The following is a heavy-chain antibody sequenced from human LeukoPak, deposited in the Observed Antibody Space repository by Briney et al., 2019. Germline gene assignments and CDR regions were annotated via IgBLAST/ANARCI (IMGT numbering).Heavy chain of an antibody. J-gene: IGHJ4*02. D-gene: IGHD2-2*03. V-gene: IGHV4-39*01. CDR3: ARHRAGYWVYYFDY. CDR1: GGSISSSSYY. CDR2: IYYSGST. Sequence: SETLSLTCTVSGGSISSSSYYWGWIRQPPGKGLEWIGSIYYSGSTYYNPSLKSRVTISVDTSKNQFSLKLSSVTAADTAVYYCARHRAGYWVYYFDYWGQGTLVTVSS.